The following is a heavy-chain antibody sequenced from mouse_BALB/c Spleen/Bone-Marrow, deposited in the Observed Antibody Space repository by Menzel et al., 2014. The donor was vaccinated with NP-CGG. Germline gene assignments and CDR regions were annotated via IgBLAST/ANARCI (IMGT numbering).Heavy chain of an antibody. Sequence: DVQLVESGGGLVQPGGSLKLSCAASGSTFSSYGMSWVRPTPDKRLELVATIIRNGGSTYYPDRVKGRFTISRDTAKNTLYLKMSSLKSEETAMYYCVRGNYGNYVGYFDFWGQGTTLTVSS. CDR3: VRGNYGNYVGYFDF. V-gene: IGHV5-6-3*01. J-gene: IGHJ2*01. CDR2: IIRNGGST. CDR1: GSTFSSYG. D-gene: IGHD2-1*01.